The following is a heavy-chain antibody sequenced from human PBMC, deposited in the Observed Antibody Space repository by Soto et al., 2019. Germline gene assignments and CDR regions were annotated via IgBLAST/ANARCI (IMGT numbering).Heavy chain of an antibody. V-gene: IGHV3-13*01. Sequence: PGGSLRNSCAAAGFVFSSYVMHWVLQATGKGLEWVSAIGTAGDTYYPGSVKGRFTISRENAKNSLYLQMNSLRAEDTAAYYCARDLTVTTELDYYYYGMDVWGQGTTVTVSS. CDR2: IGTAGDT. CDR3: ARDLTVTTELDYYYYGMDV. J-gene: IGHJ6*02. CDR1: GFVFSSYV. D-gene: IGHD4-17*01.